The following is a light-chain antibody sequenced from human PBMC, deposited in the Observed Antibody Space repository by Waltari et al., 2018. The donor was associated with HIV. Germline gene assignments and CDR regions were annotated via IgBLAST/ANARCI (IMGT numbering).Light chain of an antibody. Sequence: DIQMTQSPSSLSASVGDRVTITCRTSQTISNYVNWYQQKPGKAPKLLINAASTLQSGVPSRFSGSGSETDFTLTISSVQPEDIATYYCQQSYSTPRTFGQGTKVEIK. V-gene: IGKV1-39*01. J-gene: IGKJ1*01. CDR2: AAS. CDR3: QQSYSTPRT. CDR1: QTISNY.